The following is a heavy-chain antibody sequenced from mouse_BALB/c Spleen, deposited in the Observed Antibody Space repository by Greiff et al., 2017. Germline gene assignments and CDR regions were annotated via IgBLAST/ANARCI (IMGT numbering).Heavy chain of an antibody. CDR3: APFYYDYDEAY. V-gene: IGHV14-3*02. CDR1: GFNIKDTY. CDR2: IDPANGNT. D-gene: IGHD2-4*01. J-gene: IGHJ3*01. Sequence: EVKLQESGAELVKPGASVKLSCTASGFNIKDTYMHWVKQRPEQGLEWIGRIDPANGNTKYDPKFQGKATITADTSSNTAYLQLSSLTSEDTAVYYCAPFYYDYDEAYWGQGTLVTVSA.